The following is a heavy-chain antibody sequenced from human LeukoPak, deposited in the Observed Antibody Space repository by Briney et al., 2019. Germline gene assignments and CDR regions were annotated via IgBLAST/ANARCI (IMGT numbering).Heavy chain of an antibody. J-gene: IGHJ4*02. D-gene: IGHD4-17*01. CDR1: GYTFSRYG. CDR2: ISAYNGNT. V-gene: IGHV1-18*01. Sequence: ASVKVSCKASGYTFSRYGISWVRQAPGQGLEWMGWISAYNGNTNYAQKLQGRVTMTTDTSTSTAYMELRSLRSDDTAVYYCARATYGDLYYFDFWGQGTLVTVSS. CDR3: ARATYGDLYYFDF.